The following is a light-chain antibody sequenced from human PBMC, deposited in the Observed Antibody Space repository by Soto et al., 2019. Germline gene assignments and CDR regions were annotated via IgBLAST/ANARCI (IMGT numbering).Light chain of an antibody. CDR1: SGHSYYA. V-gene: IGLV4-69*01. CDR2: LNSDGIH. CDR3: QTWGTGIQV. J-gene: IGLJ1*01. Sequence: QLVLTQSPSASASLGASVKLTCTLSSGHSYYAIAWHQQQPEKGPRYLMKLNSDGIHSKGDGIPDRFSGSSSGAERYLTISSLQSEDEADYYCQTWGTGIQVFGTGTKVTVL.